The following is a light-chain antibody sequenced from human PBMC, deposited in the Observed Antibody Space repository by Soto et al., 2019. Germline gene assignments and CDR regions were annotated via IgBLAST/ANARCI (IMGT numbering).Light chain of an antibody. CDR2: AAS. V-gene: IGKV1-9*01. CDR1: QDVSSD. CDR3: QQLHSFPPS. J-gene: IGKJ4*01. Sequence: QLTQSPSSLSKSVGDRVTIACRASQDVSSDLAWYQQKPGRAPNLLIYAASTLQRGVPSRFRGSGSGTDFTLTISSLQLADFATYYCQQLHSFPPSFGGGTRVEIK.